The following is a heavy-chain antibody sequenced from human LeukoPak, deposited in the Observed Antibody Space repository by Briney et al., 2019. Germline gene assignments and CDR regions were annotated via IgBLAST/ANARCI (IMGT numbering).Heavy chain of an antibody. CDR1: GASFRSYA. V-gene: IGHV1-18*01. D-gene: IGHD6-13*01. CDR3: ARGGSSWPLDY. CDR2: ISAYNGNT. J-gene: IGHJ4*02. Sequence: ASVKVSCKASGASFRSYAFSWVRQAPGQGLEWMGWISAYNGNTNYAQKLQGRVTMTTDTSTSTAYMELRSLRSDDTAVYYCARGGSSWPLDYWGQGTLVTVSS.